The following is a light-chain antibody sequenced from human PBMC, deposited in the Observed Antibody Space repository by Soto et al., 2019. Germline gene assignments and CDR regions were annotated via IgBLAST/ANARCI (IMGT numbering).Light chain of an antibody. J-gene: IGKJ1*01. CDR1: QGISGW. CDR3: QQYDSFSVWT. Sequence: DIQMTQSPSTLSASVGDRVTITCRASQGISGWLAWYQQKAGKAPRLLIFDASSLMSGVPSRFSGSGYGTEFTLTINRLQPDESATYYCQQYDSFSVWTFGQGTKVEIK. V-gene: IGKV1-5*01. CDR2: DAS.